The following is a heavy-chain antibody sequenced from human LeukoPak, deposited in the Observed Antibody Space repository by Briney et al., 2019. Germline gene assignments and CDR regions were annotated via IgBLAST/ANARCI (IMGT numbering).Heavy chain of an antibody. D-gene: IGHD2-2*01. CDR3: ARDRGQYQLLLDY. V-gene: IGHV1-18*01. CDR1: GGTFSSYA. CDR2: ISTYNGNT. Sequence: ASVKVSCKASGGTFSSYAISWVRQAPGQGLEWMGWISTYNGNTNYAQKLQGRVTMTTDTSTSTAYMELRSLRSDDTAVYYCARDRGQYQLLLDYWGQGTLVTVSS. J-gene: IGHJ4*02.